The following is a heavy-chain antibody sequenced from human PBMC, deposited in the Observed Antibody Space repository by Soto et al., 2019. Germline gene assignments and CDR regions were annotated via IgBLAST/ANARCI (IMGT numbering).Heavy chain of an antibody. J-gene: IGHJ4*02. CDR3: ARARIVVAGTIVDY. CDR2: IYHSGDT. V-gene: IGHV4-38-2*01. D-gene: IGHD6-19*01. CDR1: GYSLTSGYY. Sequence: ASETLSLTCAVSGYSLTSGYYCGCIRQPPGKGLEWIGSIYHSGDTYYNPSLKSRVTISVDTSKNHFSLKLTSVTAADTAVYYCARARIVVAGTIVDYWGQGTLVTVYS.